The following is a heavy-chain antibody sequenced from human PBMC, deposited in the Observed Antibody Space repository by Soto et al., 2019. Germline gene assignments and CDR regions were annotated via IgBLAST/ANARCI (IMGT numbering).Heavy chain of an antibody. V-gene: IGHV5-51*01. CDR1: GYSFISYW. CDR2: IYPGDSDT. D-gene: IGHD3-16*01. CDR3: ARPAWVRDYYYYYGMDV. J-gene: IGHJ6*02. Sequence: GESLKISCKGSGYSFISYWIGWVRQMPGKGLEWMGIIYPGDSDTRYSPSFQGQVTISADKSISTAYLQWSSLKASDTAMYYCARPAWVRDYYYYYGMDVWGQGTTVTVSS.